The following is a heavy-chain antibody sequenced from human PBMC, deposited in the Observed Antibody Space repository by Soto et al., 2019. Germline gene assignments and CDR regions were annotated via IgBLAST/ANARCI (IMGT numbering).Heavy chain of an antibody. CDR1: GFTLSKYW. CDR3: ASPYSSGWYYFDY. J-gene: IGHJ4*02. CDR2: INSDGTST. D-gene: IGHD6-19*01. V-gene: IGHV3-74*01. Sequence: LSCAASGFTLSKYWMHWVRQAPGQGLVWVSRINSDGTSTGYADSVKGRFTISRDNAKNTLYLQMNSLRAEDTAVYYCASPYSSGWYYFDYWGQGTLVTVSS.